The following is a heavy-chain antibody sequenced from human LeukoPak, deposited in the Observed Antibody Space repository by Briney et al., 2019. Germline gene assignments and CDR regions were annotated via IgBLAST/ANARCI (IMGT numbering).Heavy chain of an antibody. D-gene: IGHD6-6*01. CDR1: GFTVSSNY. CDR3: ASLYSSSSGEAFDI. V-gene: IGHV3-21*01. J-gene: IGHJ3*02. Sequence: PGGSLRLSCAASGFTVSSNYMSWVRQAPGKGLEWVSSISSSSSYIYYADSVKGRFTISRDNAKNSLYLQMNSLRAEDTAVYYCASLYSSSSGEAFDIWGQGTMVTVSS. CDR2: ISSSSSYI.